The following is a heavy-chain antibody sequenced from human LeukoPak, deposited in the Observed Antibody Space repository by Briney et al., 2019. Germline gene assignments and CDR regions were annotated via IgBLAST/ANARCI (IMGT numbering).Heavy chain of an antibody. D-gene: IGHD3-22*01. CDR1: GYSFTSYW. CDR3: ARRYYYDSSGYYLGRSYFDY. CDR2: IYPGDSDT. V-gene: IGHV5-51*01. Sequence: GEPLKISCKGSGYSFTSYWIGWVRQMPGKGLEWMGIIYPGDSDTRYSPSFQGQVTISADKSISTAYLQWSSLKASDTAMYYCARRYYYDSSGYYLGRSYFDYWGQGTLVTVSS. J-gene: IGHJ4*02.